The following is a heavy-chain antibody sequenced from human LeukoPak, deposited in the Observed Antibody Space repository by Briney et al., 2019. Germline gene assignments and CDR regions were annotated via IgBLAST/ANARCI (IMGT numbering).Heavy chain of an antibody. D-gene: IGHD3-22*01. CDR2: IKEDGSEE. CDR1: GFTFSSYW. J-gene: IGHJ3*01. V-gene: IGHV3-7*01. Sequence: PGGSLRLSCAASGFTFSSYWMSLVRQAPGKGLECVANIKEDGSEEYYVDSVKGRFSISRDNAKNSLYLQMNSLRAEDTAVYYCARDWLAGNPYHAFDLWGKGTMVTVSS. CDR3: ARDWLAGNPYHAFDL.